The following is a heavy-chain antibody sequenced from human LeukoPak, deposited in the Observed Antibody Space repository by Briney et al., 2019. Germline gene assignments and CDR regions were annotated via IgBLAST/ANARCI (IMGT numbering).Heavy chain of an antibody. V-gene: IGHV3-21*01. CDR1: GFTFSSYS. CDR3: AKDPKWGPSWYFDV. J-gene: IGHJ2*01. CDR2: ISSSSSYI. D-gene: IGHD1-26*01. Sequence: GGSLRLSCAASGFTFSSYSMNWVRQAPGKGLEWVSSISSSSSYIYYADSVKGRFTISRDNARNSLYLQMTSLRAEDTAVYYCAKDPKWGPSWYFDVWGRGTLVTVSS.